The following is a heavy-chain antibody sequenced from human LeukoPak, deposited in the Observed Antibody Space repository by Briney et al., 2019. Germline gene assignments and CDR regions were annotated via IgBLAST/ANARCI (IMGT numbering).Heavy chain of an antibody. CDR2: ISSSGSTI. V-gene: IGHV3-48*03. Sequence: PGGSLRLSCAASGFTFSSYEMNWVRKAPGKGLEWVSYISSSGSTIYYADSVKGRFTISRDNAKNSLYLQLNRLRAEDTAVYYCARDRYDSSGIFDYWGQGTLVTVS. CDR3: ARDRYDSSGIFDY. D-gene: IGHD3-22*01. J-gene: IGHJ4*02. CDR1: GFTFSSYE.